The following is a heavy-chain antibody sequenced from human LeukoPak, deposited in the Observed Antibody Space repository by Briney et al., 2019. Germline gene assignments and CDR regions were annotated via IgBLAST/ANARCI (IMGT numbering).Heavy chain of an antibody. Sequence: GGSLTLSCSASGVTFSRYPMHWVREAPGKGLEYVSAISGNGGSTYYADSVKGRFTISRDNSKNTLYLQMSSLRTEDTAIYYCVKAQYDFWSGLDYWGQGTLVTVSS. J-gene: IGHJ4*02. V-gene: IGHV3-64D*09. D-gene: IGHD3-3*01. CDR3: VKAQYDFWSGLDY. CDR1: GVTFSRYP. CDR2: ISGNGGST.